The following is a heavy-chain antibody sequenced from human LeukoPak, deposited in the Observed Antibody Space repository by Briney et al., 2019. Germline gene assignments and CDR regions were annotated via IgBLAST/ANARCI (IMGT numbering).Heavy chain of an antibody. V-gene: IGHV4-59*01. D-gene: IGHD6-19*01. J-gene: IGHJ4*02. Sequence: SETLSLTCTVSGGSISSYYWSWIRQPPGKGLEWIGYIYYSGSTNYNPSLKSRVTISVDTSKNQFSLKLSSVTAADTAVYYCARGANHAVAPSDYWGQGTLVTVSS. CDR1: GGSISSYY. CDR3: ARGANHAVAPSDY. CDR2: IYYSGST.